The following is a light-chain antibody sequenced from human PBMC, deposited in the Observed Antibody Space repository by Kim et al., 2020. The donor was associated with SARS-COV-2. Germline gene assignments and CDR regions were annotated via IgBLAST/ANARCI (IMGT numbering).Light chain of an antibody. V-gene: IGLV1-40*01. CDR2: GNT. CDR1: SSNIGAGYD. CDR3: HSYDSSMRGSM. Sequence: QSVLTQPPSVSGAPGQMVTISCTGSSSNIGAGYDVHWYQHLPGTAPKVLIYGNTNRPSGVPDRFSGSKSGTSASLAITGLQAEDEADYYCHSYDSSMRGSMFGGGTKLTVL. J-gene: IGLJ3*02.